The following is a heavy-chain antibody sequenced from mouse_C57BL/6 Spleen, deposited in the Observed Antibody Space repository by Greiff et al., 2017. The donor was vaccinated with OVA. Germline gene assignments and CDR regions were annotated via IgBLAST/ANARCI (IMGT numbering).Heavy chain of an antibody. J-gene: IGHJ2*01. CDR3: ARMDSNFSLDY. CDR2: INPNNGGT. D-gene: IGHD2-5*01. Sequence: VQLQQSGPELVKPGASVKISCKASGYTFTDYYMNWVKQSHGKSLEWIGDINPNNGGTSYNQKFKGKATLTVDKSSSTAYMELRSLTSEDSAVYYCARMDSNFSLDYWGQGTTLTVSS. CDR1: GYTFTDYY. V-gene: IGHV1-26*01.